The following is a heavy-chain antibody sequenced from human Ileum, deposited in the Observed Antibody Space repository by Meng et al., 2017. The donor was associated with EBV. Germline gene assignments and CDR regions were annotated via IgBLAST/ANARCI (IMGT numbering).Heavy chain of an antibody. J-gene: IGHJ4*02. D-gene: IGHD3-10*01. CDR1: GYTFTGYY. Sequence: QVRRVQSGAEVEKPGASVKVSCKASGYTFTGYYMHWVRQAPGQGLEWMGRINPNTGGTNYAQNFQGRVTMTRDTSITTAYMELSRLRSADTAMYYCARGKSGSYSLDYWGQGTLVTVSS. CDR3: ARGKSGSYSLDY. CDR2: INPNTGGT. V-gene: IGHV1-2*06.